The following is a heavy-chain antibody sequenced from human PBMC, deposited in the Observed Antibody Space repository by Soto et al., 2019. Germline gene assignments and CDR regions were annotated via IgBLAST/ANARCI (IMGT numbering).Heavy chain of an antibody. D-gene: IGHD6-19*01. J-gene: IGHJ4*02. CDR1: GFSLSSFAVG. V-gene: IGHV2-5*01. CDR2: IYWNDDN. CDR3: AHGSGWLSDY. Sequence: QITLKESGPPLLKPTQTLTLTCTFSGFSLSSFAVGVNWIRQPPGKAPEWLALIYWNDDNHYSPSLRNRLTVTKDTSKNQVVLTMTNVDPVDTATYYCAHGSGWLSDYWGQGTRVTVSS.